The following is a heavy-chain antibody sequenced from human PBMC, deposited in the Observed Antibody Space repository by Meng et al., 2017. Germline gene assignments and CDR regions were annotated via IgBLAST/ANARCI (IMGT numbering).Heavy chain of an antibody. CDR3: ARDSPPDYGDEGG. J-gene: IGHJ4*02. CDR2: INPNSGGT. Sequence: ASVKVSCKASGYTFTGYYMHWLRQAPGQGLEWMGWINPNSGGTNYAQKFQGRVTMTRDTSISTAYMELSRLRSDDTAVYYCARDSPPDYGDEGGWGQGTLVTVSS. D-gene: IGHD4-17*01. CDR1: GYTFTGYY. V-gene: IGHV1-2*02.